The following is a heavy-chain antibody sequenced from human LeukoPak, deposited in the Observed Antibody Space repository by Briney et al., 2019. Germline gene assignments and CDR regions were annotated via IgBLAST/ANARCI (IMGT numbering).Heavy chain of an antibody. J-gene: IGHJ4*02. CDR1: GGSFSGYY. D-gene: IGHD2-2*01. Sequence: SETLSLTCAVYGGSFSGYYWSWIRQPPGKGLEWIGEINHSGSTNYNPSLKSRVTISVGTSKNQFSLKLSSVTAADTAVYYCARGLFVDIVVVPAAIGFDYWGQGTLVTVSS. V-gene: IGHV4-34*01. CDR3: ARGLFVDIVVVPAAIGFDY. CDR2: INHSGST.